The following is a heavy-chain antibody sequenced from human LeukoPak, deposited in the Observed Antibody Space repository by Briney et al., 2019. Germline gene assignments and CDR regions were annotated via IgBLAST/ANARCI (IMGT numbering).Heavy chain of an antibody. CDR2: IYTSGST. Sequence: SETLSLTCTVSGDSISSYYWSWIRQPAGRGLEWIGRIYTSGSTDYNPSLKSRVTMSVDTSKNQFSLKLSSVTAADTAVYYCARESKSYDGSGYYHDYWGQGPLVTVSS. V-gene: IGHV4-4*07. CDR3: ARESKSYDGSGYYHDY. J-gene: IGHJ4*02. D-gene: IGHD3-22*01. CDR1: GDSISSYY.